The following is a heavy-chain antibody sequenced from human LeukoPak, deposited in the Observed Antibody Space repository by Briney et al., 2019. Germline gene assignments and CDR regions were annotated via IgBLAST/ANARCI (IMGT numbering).Heavy chain of an antibody. CDR2: ISYDGSNK. D-gene: IGHD3-22*01. Sequence: PGRSLRLSCAASGFTFSSYGMHWVRQAPGKGLEWVAVISYDGSNKYYADSVKGRFTISRGNSKNTLYLQMNSLRAEDTAVYYCAKAARRLGLLVVTHFDYWGQGTLVTVSS. CDR1: GFTFSSYG. J-gene: IGHJ4*02. V-gene: IGHV3-30*18. CDR3: AKAARRLGLLVVTHFDY.